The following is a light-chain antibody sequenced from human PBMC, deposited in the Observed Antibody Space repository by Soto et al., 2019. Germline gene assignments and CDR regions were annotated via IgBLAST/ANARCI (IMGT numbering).Light chain of an antibody. V-gene: IGLV2-14*03. CDR1: SSDVGGYNY. CDR3: SSYTRSSTRV. J-gene: IGLJ2*01. Sequence: QSALTQPASVSGSPGQSITISCTGTSSDVGGYNYVSWYQLHPGTAPKLMIYDVSNRPSGVSNRFSGSKSGNTASLTISGLQAEDEGDYYCSSYTRSSTRVFGGGTKVTVL. CDR2: DVS.